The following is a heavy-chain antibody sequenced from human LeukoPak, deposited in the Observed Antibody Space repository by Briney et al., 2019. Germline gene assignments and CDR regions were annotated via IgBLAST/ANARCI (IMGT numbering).Heavy chain of an antibody. D-gene: IGHD3-9*01. V-gene: IGHV7-4-1*02. Sequence: ASVKVSCKASGYAFTSYAMNWVRQAPGQGLEWMGWINTNTGNPTYAQGFTGRFVFSLDTSVSTAYLQISSLKAEDTAVYYCARVNAVLRYFDWLMDYWGQGTLVTVSS. CDR1: GYAFTSYA. J-gene: IGHJ4*02. CDR2: INTNTGNP. CDR3: ARVNAVLRYFDWLMDY.